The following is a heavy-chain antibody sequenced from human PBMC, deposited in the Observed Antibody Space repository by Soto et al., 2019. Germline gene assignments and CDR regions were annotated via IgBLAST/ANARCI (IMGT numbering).Heavy chain of an antibody. V-gene: IGHV5-51*01. CDR1: GYRFTSYW. J-gene: IGHJ6*02. CDR3: ARLNSYGSYYYYGMDV. D-gene: IGHD5-18*01. Sequence: PGESLKISCKVSGYRFTSYWIGWVRQMPGKGLEWMGIIYPGDSDTRYSPSFQGQVTISADKSISTAYLQWSSLKASDTAMYYCARLNSYGSYYYYGMDVWGQGTTVTVS. CDR2: IYPGDSDT.